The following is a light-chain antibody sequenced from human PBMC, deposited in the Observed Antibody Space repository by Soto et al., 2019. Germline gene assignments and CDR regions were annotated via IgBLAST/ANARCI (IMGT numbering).Light chain of an antibody. V-gene: IGLV2-14*01. CDR1: SSDVGGYNH. Sequence: QSALTQPASVSESPGQSITISCAGTSSDVGGYNHVSWYQQHADKAPKLLIHEVSNRPSGVSNRFSVSKSGNTASLTISGLQAEDEAYYYCTSYTSISANVFGTGTKVTVL. CDR3: TSYTSISANV. CDR2: EVS. J-gene: IGLJ1*01.